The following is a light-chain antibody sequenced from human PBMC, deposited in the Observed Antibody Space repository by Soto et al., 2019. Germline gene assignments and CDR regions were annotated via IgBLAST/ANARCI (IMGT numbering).Light chain of an antibody. Sequence: AIRMTQSPSSLSASTGDRVTISCRSSQGISRYLAWYQQKPGKAPKLLIYDASTLQSGVPYRFSGSGPGTDFNLTISCLQSEDFANYYSQQYYSYPFTFGRGTKVDI. CDR3: QQYYSYPFT. CDR2: DAS. CDR1: QGISRY. J-gene: IGKJ3*01. V-gene: IGKV1-8*01.